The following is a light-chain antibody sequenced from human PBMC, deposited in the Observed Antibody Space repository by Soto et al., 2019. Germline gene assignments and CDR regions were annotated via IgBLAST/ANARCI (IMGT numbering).Light chain of an antibody. Sequence: QSALTQPPSASGSPGHSVTFSCTGPSSDVGGYNYVSWYQQYPGRAPKLMIYELTKRPSGVPDRFSGSKSGNTASLTVSGLQAEDEADYYCSSYAASNNFYFVFGGGTKLTVL. CDR3: SSYAASNNFYFV. CDR1: SSDVGGYNY. V-gene: IGLV2-8*01. J-gene: IGLJ3*02. CDR2: ELT.